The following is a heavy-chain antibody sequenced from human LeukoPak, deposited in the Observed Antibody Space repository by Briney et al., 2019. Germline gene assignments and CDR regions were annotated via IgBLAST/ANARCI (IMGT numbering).Heavy chain of an antibody. CDR3: AGVKVAGTRSFDY. D-gene: IGHD6-19*01. Sequence: GGSLRLSCVASGFPFSSYWMTWVRQAPGKGLEWVANIKQDGSKKSYVDSVKGRFTISRDNAKNTLYLQMNNLRAEDTAVYYCAGVKVAGTRSFDYWGQGTLATVSS. CDR1: GFPFSSYW. V-gene: IGHV3-7*01. J-gene: IGHJ4*02. CDR2: IKQDGSKK.